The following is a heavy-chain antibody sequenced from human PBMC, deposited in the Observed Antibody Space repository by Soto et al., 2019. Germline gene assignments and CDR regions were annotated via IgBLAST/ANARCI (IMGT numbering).Heavy chain of an antibody. CDR2: ITTGGDT. D-gene: IGHD2-21*01. CDR3: ARGRDSALYYFDY. V-gene: IGHV3-13*01. J-gene: IGHJ4*02. CDR1: GFTFTDYD. Sequence: EVQLVESGGGLVQPGGSLRLSCAASGFTFTDYDMHWVRQATGKGLEWVSVITTGGDTYFPGSVRGRFTVSRENAKNSLYLQMNSLRAEDTAVYYCARGRDSALYYFDYRGQGTLVTVSS.